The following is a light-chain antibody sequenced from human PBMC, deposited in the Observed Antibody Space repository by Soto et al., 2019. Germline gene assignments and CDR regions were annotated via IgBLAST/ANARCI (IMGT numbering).Light chain of an antibody. CDR3: SLYTYSNTLI. J-gene: IGLJ2*01. CDR2: DIN. CDR1: SSDVGDYNY. V-gene: IGLV2-14*01. Sequence: QSALTQPDSVSGSPGQSITISCTGTSSDVGDYNYVSWYQQHPGRAPKLIIYDINNRPSGVSNRFSVSKSGNTASLTISGLQADDEADYFCSLYTYSNTLIFGGGTKLTVL.